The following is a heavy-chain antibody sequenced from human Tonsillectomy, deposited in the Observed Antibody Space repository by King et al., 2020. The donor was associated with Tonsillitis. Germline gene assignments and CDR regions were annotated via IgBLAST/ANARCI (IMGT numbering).Heavy chain of an antibody. CDR1: GFTFSSYG. V-gene: IGHV3-33*08. J-gene: IGHJ2*01. CDR3: ARETPYYYDNSGYYPGYFDL. Sequence: VQLVESGGGVVQPGRSLRLSCAASGFTFSSYGMHWVRQAPGKGLEWVALIWYDGSNKYYADSVKGRFTISRDTSKNTPYSQMNSRRAEDTAVYYCARETPYYYDNSGYYPGYFDLWGRGTLVTVSS. CDR2: IWYDGSNK. D-gene: IGHD3-22*01.